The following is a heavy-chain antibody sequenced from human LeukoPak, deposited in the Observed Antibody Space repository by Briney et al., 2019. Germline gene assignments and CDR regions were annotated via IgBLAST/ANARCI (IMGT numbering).Heavy chain of an antibody. CDR3: AREKVPGVDYYGMDV. D-gene: IGHD3-3*01. CDR1: GFTFNSFS. Sequence: PGGSLRLSCAASGFTFNSFSMNWVRQAPGKGLEWVSYISSSGSTIYYADSVKGRFTISRDNAKNSLYLQMNSLRAEDTAVYYCAREKVPGVDYYGMDVWGQGTTVIVSS. CDR2: ISSSGSTI. V-gene: IGHV3-48*04. J-gene: IGHJ6*02.